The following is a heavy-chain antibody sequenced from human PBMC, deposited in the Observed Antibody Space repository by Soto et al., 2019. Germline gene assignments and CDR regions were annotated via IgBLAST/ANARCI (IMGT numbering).Heavy chain of an antibody. CDR3: ATRGYCISTSCQHRHFDY. CDR1: GGTFSSYA. V-gene: IGHV1-69*12. J-gene: IGHJ4*02. D-gene: IGHD2-2*01. CDR2: IIPIFGTA. Sequence: QVQLVQSGAEVKKPGSSVKVSCKASGGTFSSYAISWVRQAPGQGLEWMGGIIPIFGTANYAQKFQGRVTITADESTSTAYMELSSLRSEDTAVYYCATRGYCISTSCQHRHFDYWGQGTLVTVSS.